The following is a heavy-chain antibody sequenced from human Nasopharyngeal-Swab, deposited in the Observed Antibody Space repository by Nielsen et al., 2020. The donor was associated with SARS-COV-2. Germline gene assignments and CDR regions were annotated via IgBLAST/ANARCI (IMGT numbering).Heavy chain of an antibody. CDR3: ARDRSGGFDY. V-gene: IGHV4-4*02. D-gene: IGHD2-15*01. J-gene: IGHJ4*02. CDR1: GGSISSSNR. CDR2: IYHSGST. Sequence: SPSLTRTVSGGSISSSNRWSWVRQPPGKGLEWIGEIYHSGSTNYNPSLKSRVTIPVDKSKNQFSLKLSSVTAADTAVYYCARDRSGGFDYWGQGTLVTVSS.